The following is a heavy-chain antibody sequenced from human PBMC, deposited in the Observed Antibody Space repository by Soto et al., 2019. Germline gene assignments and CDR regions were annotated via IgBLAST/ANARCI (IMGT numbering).Heavy chain of an antibody. Sequence: QVQLVESGGGVVQPGRSLRLSCAASGFTFSSYGMHWVHQAPGKGLEWVAVIWYDGSNKYYADSVKGRFTISRDNSKNTLYLQMNSLRAEDTAVYYCARAPSYCGGDCYSPNDWYFDLWGRGTLVTVSS. CDR2: IWYDGSNK. J-gene: IGHJ2*01. CDR3: ARAPSYCGGDCYSPNDWYFDL. D-gene: IGHD2-21*02. V-gene: IGHV3-33*01. CDR1: GFTFSSYG.